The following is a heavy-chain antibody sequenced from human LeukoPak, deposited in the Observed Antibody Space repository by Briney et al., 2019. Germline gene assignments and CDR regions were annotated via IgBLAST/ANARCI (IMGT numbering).Heavy chain of an antibody. V-gene: IGHV3-21*05. CDR1: GFTFSSYS. CDR3: ARDPRLTGSGFDY. D-gene: IGHD3-10*01. Sequence: GGSLRLSCAASGFTFSSYSMNWVRQAPGKGLEWVSYISSSSSYIYYADSVKGRFTISRDNAKNSLYLQMNSLRAEDTAVYYCARDPRLTGSGFDYWGQGTLVTVSS. J-gene: IGHJ4*02. CDR2: ISSSSSYI.